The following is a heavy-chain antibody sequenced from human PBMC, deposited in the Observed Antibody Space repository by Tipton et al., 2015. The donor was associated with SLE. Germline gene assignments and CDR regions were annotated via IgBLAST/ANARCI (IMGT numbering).Heavy chain of an antibody. D-gene: IGHD2-15*01. J-gene: IGHJ5*02. CDR3: AMRTVVAATSWFDP. CDR1: GGSFSGYY. CDR2: INHSGST. V-gene: IGHV4-34*01. Sequence: TLSLTCAVYGGSFSGYYWSWIRQPPGKGLEWIGEINHSGSTNYNPSLKSRVTLSVDTSKNQFSLRLSSVTAADTAVYYCAMRTVVAATSWFDPWGQGTLVTVSS.